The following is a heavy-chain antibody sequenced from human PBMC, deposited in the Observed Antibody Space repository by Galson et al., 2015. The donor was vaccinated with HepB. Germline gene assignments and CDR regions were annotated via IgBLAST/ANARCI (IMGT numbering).Heavy chain of an antibody. CDR3: VREDSGSYRNRLDY. Sequence: SLRLSCAASGFTFSTYSMHWVRQAPGKGLEYVSAISSNAGSTYFADSVKGRFTISRDNSKNTLYLQMSSLRPEDTAVYYCVREDSGSYRNRLDYWGQGTLVTVSS. CDR1: GFTFSTYS. CDR2: ISSNAGST. D-gene: IGHD1-26*01. J-gene: IGHJ4*02. V-gene: IGHV3-64D*06.